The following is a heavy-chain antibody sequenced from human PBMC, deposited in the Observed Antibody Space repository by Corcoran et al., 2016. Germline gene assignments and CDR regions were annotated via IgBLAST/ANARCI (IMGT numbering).Heavy chain of an antibody. CDR2: VYSGGET. CDR3: ARYRDYNGSGTYSYFDD. V-gene: IGHV3-53*01. J-gene: IGHJ4*02. Sequence: EVQLVESGGGLIQPGGSLRLSCAVSGFTVSTNFMSWVRQAPGKGLEWVSFVYSGGETYYADSVKGRFTIFRDNSKNTLYPQMNSLRAEDTAFYYYARYRDYNGSGTYSYFDDWGQGTRVTVSS. CDR1: GFTVSTNF. D-gene: IGHD3-10*01.